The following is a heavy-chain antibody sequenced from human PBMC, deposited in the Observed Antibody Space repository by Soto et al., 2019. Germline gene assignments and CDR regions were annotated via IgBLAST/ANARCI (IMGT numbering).Heavy chain of an antibody. J-gene: IGHJ6*02. D-gene: IGHD2-15*01. CDR2: IKQDGSEK. Sequence: GGSLRLSSAASGFTFSSYWTSWVRQAPGKGLEWVADIKQDGSEKYYVDSVKGRFPISRDNAKNSLYLQMNSLRAEDTAVYYCARDCTGGSCYRYYYYYYGMDVWGPGTTVTVSS. V-gene: IGHV3-7*03. CDR1: GFTFSSYW. CDR3: ARDCTGGSCYRYYYYYYGMDV.